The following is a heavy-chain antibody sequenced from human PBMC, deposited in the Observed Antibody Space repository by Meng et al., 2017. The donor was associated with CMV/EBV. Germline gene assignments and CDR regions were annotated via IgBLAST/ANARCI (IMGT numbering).Heavy chain of an antibody. CDR1: GGSFSGYY. Sequence: QGQPQQWGAGLLKPSETLSLTCAVYGGSFSGYYWSWIRQPPGKGLEWIGEINHSGSTNYNPSLKSRVTISVDTSKNQFSLKLSSVTAADTAVYYCASSLTYPDYWGQGTLVTISS. V-gene: IGHV4-34*01. J-gene: IGHJ4*02. D-gene: IGHD2-15*01. CDR3: ASSLTYPDY. CDR2: INHSGST.